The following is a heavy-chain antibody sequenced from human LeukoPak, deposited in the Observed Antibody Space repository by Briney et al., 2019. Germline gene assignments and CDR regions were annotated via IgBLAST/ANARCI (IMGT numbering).Heavy chain of an antibody. CDR1: GYTFTSYA. J-gene: IGHJ6*02. Sequence: ASVKVSCKASGYTFTSYAMHWVRQAPGQRLEWMGWINAGNGNTKYSQKFQGRVTITRDTSASTAYMELSSLRSEDTAVYYRARGGWYVYYYYYGMDVWGQGTTVTVSS. CDR2: INAGNGNT. V-gene: IGHV1-3*01. CDR3: ARGGWYVYYYYYGMDV. D-gene: IGHD6-19*01.